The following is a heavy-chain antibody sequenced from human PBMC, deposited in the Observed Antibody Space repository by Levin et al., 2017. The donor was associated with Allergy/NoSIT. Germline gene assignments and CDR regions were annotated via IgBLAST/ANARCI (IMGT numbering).Heavy chain of an antibody. Sequence: GESLKISCAASGFAFSTFGMHWVRQAPGKGLEWVAIISYDGINKYYGDSVKGRFTISRDNSKNTLYLQMNSLRVEDTAVYYCAKDYCGGNSCYAFDYWGQGTLVTVSS. J-gene: IGHJ4*02. D-gene: IGHD2-2*01. CDR2: ISYDGINK. V-gene: IGHV3-30*18. CDR1: GFAFSTFG. CDR3: AKDYCGGNSCYAFDY.